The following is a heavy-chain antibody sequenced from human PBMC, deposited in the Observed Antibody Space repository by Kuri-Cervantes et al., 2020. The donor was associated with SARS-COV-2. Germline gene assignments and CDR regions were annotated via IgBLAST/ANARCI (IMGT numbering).Heavy chain of an antibody. D-gene: IGHD3-22*01. J-gene: IGHJ4*02. CDR3: ARATYYYDSSGYYSDY. Sequence: SETLSLTCTVSGGSISSGGYYWSWIRQHPGKGLEWIGYIYYSGSTYYNPSLKSRVTISVDTSKNQFSLKLSSVTAADTAVYYCARATYYYDSSGYYSDYWGQGTLVTVSS. CDR2: IYYSGST. V-gene: IGHV4-31*03. CDR1: GGSISSGGYY.